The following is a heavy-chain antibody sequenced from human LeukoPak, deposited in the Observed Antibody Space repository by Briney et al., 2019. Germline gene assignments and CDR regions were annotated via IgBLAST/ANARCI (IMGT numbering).Heavy chain of an antibody. CDR2: ISGGGGSA. V-gene: IGHV3-23*01. J-gene: IGHJ4*02. CDR3: AKGGKWDVTPFDY. Sequence: GGSLRLSCAASGFTFTSYSMNWVRQAPGKGLEWVSTISGGGGSAYYADSVKGRFTISRDNSKNTLYLQVNSLRAEDTAVYHCAKGGKWDVTPFDYWGQGTLVTVSS. D-gene: IGHD1-26*01. CDR1: GFTFTSYS.